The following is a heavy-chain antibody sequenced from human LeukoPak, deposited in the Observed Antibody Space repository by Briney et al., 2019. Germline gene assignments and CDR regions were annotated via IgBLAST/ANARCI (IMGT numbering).Heavy chain of an antibody. CDR1: GFTLSSYW. CDR2: VNTEGSST. D-gene: IGHD6-13*01. Sequence: GGSLRLSCAASGFTLSSYWMHWVRHVPGKGLVWVSRVNTEGSSTNYADSVKGRFTISRDNAKNTLYLQMNSLRAEDTALYFCARDWDSRGVPLDCWGQGTLVTVSS. CDR3: ARDWDSRGVPLDC. V-gene: IGHV3-74*01. J-gene: IGHJ4*02.